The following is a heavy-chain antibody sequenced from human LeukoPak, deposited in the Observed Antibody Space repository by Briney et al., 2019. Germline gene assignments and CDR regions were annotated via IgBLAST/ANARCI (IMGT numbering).Heavy chain of an antibody. Sequence: SETLSLTCAVYGGSFSGYYWSWIRQPPGKGLEWIGEINHSGSTNYNPSLKSRVTILVDTSKNQFSLKLSSVTAADTAVYYCARKTTVTPRYYYYYYMDGGGKGTRSPSP. D-gene: IGHD4-11*01. CDR3: ARKTTVTPRYYYYYYMDG. V-gene: IGHV4-34*01. CDR2: INHSGST. CDR1: GGSFSGYY. J-gene: IGHJ6*03.